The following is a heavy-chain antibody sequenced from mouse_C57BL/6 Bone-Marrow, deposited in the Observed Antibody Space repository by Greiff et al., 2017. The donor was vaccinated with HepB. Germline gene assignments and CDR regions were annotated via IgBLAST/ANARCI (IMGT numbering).Heavy chain of an antibody. V-gene: IGHV1-82*01. J-gene: IGHJ4*01. Sequence: LQESGPELVKPGASVKISCKASGYAFSSSWMNWVKQRPGKGLEWIGRIYPGDGDTNYNGKFKGKATLTADKSSSTAYMQLSSLTSEDSAVYFCAATVVAYYYAMDYWGQGTSVTVSS. CDR1: GYAFSSSW. CDR2: IYPGDGDT. CDR3: AATVVAYYYAMDY. D-gene: IGHD1-1*01.